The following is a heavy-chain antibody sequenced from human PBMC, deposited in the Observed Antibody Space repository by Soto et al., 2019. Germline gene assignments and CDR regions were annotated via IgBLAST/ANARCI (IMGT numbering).Heavy chain of an antibody. Sequence: QVQLVQSGAEVKKPGSSVKVSCKASGGTFSSYAISWVRQAPGQGLEWMGGIIPIFGTANYAQKFQGRVTVTWDKSASTAHLVLSRLSSEDTAVYYCARRSGIAVAGVFDYWGQGPLVSVCS. V-gene: IGHV1-69*06. CDR1: GGTFSSYA. CDR2: IIPIFGTA. J-gene: IGHJ4*02. D-gene: IGHD6-19*01. CDR3: ARRSGIAVAGVFDY.